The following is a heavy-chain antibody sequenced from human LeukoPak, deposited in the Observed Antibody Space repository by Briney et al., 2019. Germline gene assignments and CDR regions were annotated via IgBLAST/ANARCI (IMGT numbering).Heavy chain of an antibody. Sequence: PGGSLRLSCAASGFTFSSYGMHWVRQAPGKGLEWVAVISYDESNKYYADSVKGRFTISRDNSKNTLFLQMNSLRAEDTAVYYCAKEDYYDSSGYSGGHDAFDIWGQGTMVTVSS. CDR3: AKEDYYDSSGYSGGHDAFDI. D-gene: IGHD3-22*01. CDR1: GFTFSSYG. J-gene: IGHJ3*02. V-gene: IGHV3-30*18. CDR2: ISYDESNK.